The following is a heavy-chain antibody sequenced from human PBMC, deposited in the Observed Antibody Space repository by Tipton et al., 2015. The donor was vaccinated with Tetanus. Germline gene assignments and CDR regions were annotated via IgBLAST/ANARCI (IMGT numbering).Heavy chain of an antibody. CDR3: ARVGSAWPYWYFDL. Sequence: SLRLSCAAFRFTFSHYSMTWVRQAPGKGLEWVSSISDSTDYIYYADSVKGRFTISRDNARNSLYLQMNSLRAEDTAMYYCARVGSAWPYWYFDLWGRGTVVTVSS. J-gene: IGHJ2*01. V-gene: IGHV3-21*01. D-gene: IGHD6-25*01. CDR1: RFTFSHYS. CDR2: ISDSTDYI.